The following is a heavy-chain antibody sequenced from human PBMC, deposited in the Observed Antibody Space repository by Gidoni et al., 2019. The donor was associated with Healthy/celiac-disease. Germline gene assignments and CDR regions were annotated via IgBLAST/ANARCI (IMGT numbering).Heavy chain of an antibody. CDR2: INHSGST. CDR3: ARGPRTPYCGGDCYRLNY. J-gene: IGHJ4*02. Sequence: QVQLQQWGAGLLKPSETLSLPCAVYGGSFSGYYWSWIRQPPGKGLEWIGEINHSGSTNYNPSLKSRVTISVDTSKNQFSLKLSSVTAADTAVYYCARGPRTPYCGGDCYRLNYWGQGTLVTVSS. CDR1: GGSFSGYY. D-gene: IGHD2-21*02. V-gene: IGHV4-34*01.